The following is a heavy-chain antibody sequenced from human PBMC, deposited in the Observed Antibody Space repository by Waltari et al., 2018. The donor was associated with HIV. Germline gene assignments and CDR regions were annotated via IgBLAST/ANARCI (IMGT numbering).Heavy chain of an antibody. CDR2: IHTNTGNP. CDR1: GYTFNMYA. D-gene: IGHD4-17*01. V-gene: IGHV7-4-1*02. Sequence: QVQLVQSGSELKKPGASVKISCKASGYTFNMYAMNWVRQAPGQGLEWMGWIHTNTGNPTYAQGFRGRFVFSLDKSVSTAYLHITSLQAEDTAVYYCARDRSVTPWWFDPWGQGTLVTVSS. CDR3: ARDRSVTPWWFDP. J-gene: IGHJ5*02.